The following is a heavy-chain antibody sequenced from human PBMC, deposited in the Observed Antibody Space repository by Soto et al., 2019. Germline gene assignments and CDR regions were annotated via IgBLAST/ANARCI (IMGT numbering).Heavy chain of an antibody. V-gene: IGHV4-4*02. CDR1: GGSISSNNW. CDR2: IFHSGST. CDR3: ARARFPLRGGRYYDSSGYYFGY. Sequence: SETMSLTCAVSGGSISSNNWWSWVRQPPGKGLEWIGEIFHSGSTHYSPSLKSRVTISVDKSKKYFSLKLSSVTAADTAVYYCARARFPLRGGRYYDSSGYYFGYWGQGTLVTVSS. J-gene: IGHJ4*02. D-gene: IGHD3-22*01.